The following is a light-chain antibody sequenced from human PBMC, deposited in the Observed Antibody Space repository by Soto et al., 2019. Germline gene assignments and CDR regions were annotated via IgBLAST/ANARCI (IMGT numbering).Light chain of an antibody. J-gene: IGLJ3*02. Sequence: QSVLTQPPSASGTPGQSITISCSGSSSNIGSQYVYWYQQLPGTAPTVVIYKNNERPSGVPDRFAGSKYGTSASLAISGLRSEDEADDYCAAWDDSLSGRVFGGGTKVTVL. CDR3: AAWDDSLSGRV. CDR2: KNN. CDR1: SSNIGSQY. V-gene: IGLV1-47*01.